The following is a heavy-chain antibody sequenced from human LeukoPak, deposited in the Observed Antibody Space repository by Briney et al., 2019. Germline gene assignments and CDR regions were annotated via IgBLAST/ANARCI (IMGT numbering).Heavy chain of an antibody. CDR3: ARPHFPHYDYVWGSPRVFDY. J-gene: IGHJ4*02. Sequence: ASVKVSCKASGYTFTSYYMHWVRQAPGQGLEWMGIINPSGGSTSYAQKFQGRVTMPRNTSISTAYMELSSLRSEDTAVYYCARPHFPHYDYVWGSPRVFDYWGQGTLVTVSS. D-gene: IGHD3-16*01. V-gene: IGHV1-46*01. CDR1: GYTFTSYY. CDR2: INPSGGST.